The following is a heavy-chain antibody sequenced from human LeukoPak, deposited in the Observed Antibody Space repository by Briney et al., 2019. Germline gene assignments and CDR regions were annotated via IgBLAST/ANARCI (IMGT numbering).Heavy chain of an antibody. CDR2: IYTSGST. D-gene: IGHD3-22*01. V-gene: IGHV4-4*07. J-gene: IGHJ4*02. CDR3: ARDTYYYDSSGLGY. CDR1: GGSISSFY. Sequence: PSETLSLTFTVSGGSISSFYWSWIRQPAGKGLEWIGRIYTSGSTNYNPSLKSRVTMSLDTSKNQFSLKLSSVTAADTAVYYCARDTYYYDSSGLGYWGQGTLVTVSS.